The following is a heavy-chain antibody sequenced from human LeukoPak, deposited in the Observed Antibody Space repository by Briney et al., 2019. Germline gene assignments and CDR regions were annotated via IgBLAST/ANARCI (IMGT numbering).Heavy chain of an antibody. D-gene: IGHD3-10*01. CDR2: IRYDGSNK. Sequence: PGGSLRLSCAASGFTFSSYGMHWVRQAPGKGLEWVAFIRYDGSNKYYADSVKGRFTISRDNSKNTLYRQMNSLKAEATAVYYCAKEKGGRFLMVRGVSDYWGQGTLVTVSS. CDR1: GFTFSSYG. J-gene: IGHJ4*02. CDR3: AKEKGGRFLMVRGVSDY. V-gene: IGHV3-30*02.